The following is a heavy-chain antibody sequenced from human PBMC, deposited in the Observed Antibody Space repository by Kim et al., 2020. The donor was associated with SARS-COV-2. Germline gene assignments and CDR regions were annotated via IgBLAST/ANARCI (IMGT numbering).Heavy chain of an antibody. V-gene: IGHV4-34*01. CDR3: ARGCAARRIAAAGTGDY. D-gene: IGHD6-13*01. CDR2: INHSGST. J-gene: IGHJ4*02. CDR1: GGSFSGYY. Sequence: SETLSLTCAVYGGSFSGYYWSWIRQPPGKGLEWIGEINHSGSTNYNPSLKSRVTISVDTSKNQFSLKLSSVTAADTAVYYCARGCAARRIAAAGTGDYWGQGTLVTVSS.